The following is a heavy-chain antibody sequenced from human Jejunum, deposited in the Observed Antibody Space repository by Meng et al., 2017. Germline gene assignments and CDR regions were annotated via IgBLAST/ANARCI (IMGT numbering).Heavy chain of an antibody. J-gene: IGHJ4*02. CDR1: GYIFTSYG. CDR2: ISPYNGDT. D-gene: IGHD1-26*01. V-gene: IGHV1-18*01. CDR3: AREPGGQGAADY. Sequence: QGQLVQSGIEVKKPGASVKLSCKASGYIFTSYGISWMRQAPGQRLEWLGWISPYNGDTDYAQRLQGRVTLTTDTSTTTAYMELRSLRSDDTAVYFCAREPGGQGAADYWGQGTLVTVSS.